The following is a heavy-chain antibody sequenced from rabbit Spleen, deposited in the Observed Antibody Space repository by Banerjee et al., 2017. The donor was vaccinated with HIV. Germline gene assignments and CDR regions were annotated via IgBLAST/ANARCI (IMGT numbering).Heavy chain of an antibody. Sequence: QSLEESGGDLVKPGASLTLTCTASGFSFSVNYWICWVRQAPGKGLEWIACIYAGISDSTYYASWAKGRFSMSRTSSTTVTLQMTSLTAADTATYFCARDLVAVIGWNFNLWGPGTLVTVS. J-gene: IGHJ4*01. CDR3: ARDLVAVIGWNFNL. D-gene: IGHD1-1*01. CDR2: IYAGISDST. V-gene: IGHV1S40*01. CDR1: GFSFSVNYW.